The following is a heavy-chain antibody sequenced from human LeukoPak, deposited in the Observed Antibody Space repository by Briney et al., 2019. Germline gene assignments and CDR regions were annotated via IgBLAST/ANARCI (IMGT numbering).Heavy chain of an antibody. J-gene: IGHJ6*02. Sequence: GGSLRLSCAASGFTFRSYAMSWVRQAPGKGLEWVSGITGSGGATYYADSVKGRFTISRDNSRNTVYLQMNSLRAEDTAVYFCAKMQGFFDVWGQGTTVTVSS. CDR3: AKMQGFFDV. CDR1: GFTFRSYA. V-gene: IGHV3-23*01. CDR2: ITGSGGAT. D-gene: IGHD3-3*01.